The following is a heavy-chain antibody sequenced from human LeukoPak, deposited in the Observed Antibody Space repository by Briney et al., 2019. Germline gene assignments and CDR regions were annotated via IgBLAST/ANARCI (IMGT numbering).Heavy chain of an antibody. CDR2: ISANNGNT. D-gene: IGHD4-17*01. Sequence: ASVKVSCKVSGYTFTTFGIHWVRQAPGQGLEWMGWISANNGNTNYAQKLQGRVTMTTDTSTDTAYMELRSLRSDDTAIYYCAGAVTVTTGPLGYWGQGTLVTVSS. J-gene: IGHJ4*02. CDR1: GYTFTTFG. V-gene: IGHV1-18*01. CDR3: AGAVTVTTGPLGY.